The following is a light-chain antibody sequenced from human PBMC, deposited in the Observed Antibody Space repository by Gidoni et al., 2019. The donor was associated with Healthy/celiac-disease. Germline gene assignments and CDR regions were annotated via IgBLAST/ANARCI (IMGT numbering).Light chain of an antibody. V-gene: IGLV3-1*01. J-gene: IGLJ2*01. Sequence: SHELTQPPSVSVSPGQTASITCSGDKLGDKYACWYQQKPGHSPVLVIYQDSKRPSGIPERFSGSNSGNTATLTISGTQAMDEADYYCQAWDSSTPVVFGGGTKLTVL. CDR1: KLGDKY. CDR3: QAWDSSTPVV. CDR2: QDS.